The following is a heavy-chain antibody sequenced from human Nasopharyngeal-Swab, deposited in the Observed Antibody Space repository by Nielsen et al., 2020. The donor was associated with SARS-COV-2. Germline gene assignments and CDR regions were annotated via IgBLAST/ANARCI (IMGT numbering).Heavy chain of an antibody. J-gene: IGHJ4*02. V-gene: IGHV1-18*01. Sequence: ASVQVSCKTSGYTFNTYRINWVRQAPGQGLEWMGWISAYTGNTEFAQKFQGRVTMTTDTSTSTAYMELRSLRSDDTAVYYCARGVRDSSGFYLDYFDYWGQGTLVTVSS. CDR3: ARGVRDSSGFYLDYFDY. CDR2: ISAYTGNT. CDR1: GYTFNTYR. D-gene: IGHD3-22*01.